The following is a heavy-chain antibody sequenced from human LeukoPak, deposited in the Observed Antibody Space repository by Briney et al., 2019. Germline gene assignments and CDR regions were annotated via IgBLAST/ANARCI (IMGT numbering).Heavy chain of an antibody. CDR2: ISSNGGST. Sequence: GGSLRLSCAASGFTFSSYAMHWVRQAPGKGLEYVSAISSNGGSTYYANSVKGRFTISRDNSKNTLYLQMGSLRAEDMAVYYCARDKGHCSSTSCHIGPFDYWGQGTLVTVSS. CDR3: ARDKGHCSSTSCHIGPFDY. J-gene: IGHJ4*02. CDR1: GFTFSSYA. D-gene: IGHD2-2*01. V-gene: IGHV3-64*01.